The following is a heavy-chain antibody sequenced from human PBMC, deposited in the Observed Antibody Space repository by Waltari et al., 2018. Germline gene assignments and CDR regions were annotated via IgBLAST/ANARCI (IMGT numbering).Heavy chain of an antibody. CDR3: ATKDYSTWYGM. D-gene: IGHD4-4*01. Sequence: EVQLVESGGGLIQPGGSLTLSCAASGFTVGSNNMSWVRQAPGKELGGVSVIYTCGETYYPGSVKGRFTISRDNSKNTRYLQMNNLRADDTAVYYCATKDYSTWYGMWGQGTMVTVSS. CDR1: GFTVGSNN. CDR2: IYTCGET. J-gene: IGHJ3*01. V-gene: IGHV3-53*01.